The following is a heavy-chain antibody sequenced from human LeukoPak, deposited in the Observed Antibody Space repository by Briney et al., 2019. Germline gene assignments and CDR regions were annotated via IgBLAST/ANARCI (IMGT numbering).Heavy chain of an antibody. V-gene: IGHV3-53*01. Sequence: GGSLRLSCAASGFTVSSNYMSWVRQAPGKGLEWVSVIYSGGSTYYADSVKGRFTISRDNSKNTLYLQMNSLRAEDTAVYYCARTTGNYVTLYYYYYMDVWGKGTTVTVSS. CDR3: ARTTGNYVTLYYYYYMDV. CDR1: GFTVSSNY. D-gene: IGHD1-7*01. J-gene: IGHJ6*03. CDR2: IYSGGST.